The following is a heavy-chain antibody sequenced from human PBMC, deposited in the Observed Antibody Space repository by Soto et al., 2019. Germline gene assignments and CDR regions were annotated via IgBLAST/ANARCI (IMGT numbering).Heavy chain of an antibody. Sequence: PSETLSLTCAVYGGSFSGYYWSWIRQPPGKGLEWIGEINHSGSTNYNPSLKSRVTISVDTSKNQFSLKLSSVTAADTAVYYCARVRRYLSGAFDIWGQGTMVTV. J-gene: IGHJ3*02. D-gene: IGHD1-1*01. CDR3: ARVRRYLSGAFDI. V-gene: IGHV4-34*01. CDR2: INHSGST. CDR1: GGSFSGYY.